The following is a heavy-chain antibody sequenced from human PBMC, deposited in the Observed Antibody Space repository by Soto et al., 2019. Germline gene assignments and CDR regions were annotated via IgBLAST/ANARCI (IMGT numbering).Heavy chain of an antibody. Sequence: SETLSLTCAVSRGSFVGYYWSWIRQPPGKGLEWIGEIDFSGTINYNPSLKSRVAISIDTSRSQFSLDLLSVTAADTAVYFCARSPGYYYNYSMDVWAQGTTVTVYS. D-gene: IGHD3-3*01. V-gene: IGHV4-34*01. CDR1: RGSFVGYY. CDR3: ARSPGYYYNYSMDV. CDR2: IDFSGTI. J-gene: IGHJ6*02.